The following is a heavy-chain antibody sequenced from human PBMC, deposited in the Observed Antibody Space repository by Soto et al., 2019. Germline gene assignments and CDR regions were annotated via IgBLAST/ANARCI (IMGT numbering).Heavy chain of an antibody. D-gene: IGHD3-22*01. CDR3: ARADSSGIAAFDI. J-gene: IGHJ3*02. Sequence: PSETLSLTCTVSGGSISSYYWSWIRQPPGKGLEWIGYIYYSGSTNYNPSLKSRVTISVDTSKNQFSLKLSSVTAADTAVYYCARADSSGIAAFDIWGQGTMATVSS. V-gene: IGHV4-59*01. CDR2: IYYSGST. CDR1: GGSISSYY.